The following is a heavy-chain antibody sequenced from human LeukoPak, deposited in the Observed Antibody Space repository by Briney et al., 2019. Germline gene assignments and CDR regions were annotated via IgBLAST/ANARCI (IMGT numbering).Heavy chain of an antibody. V-gene: IGHV1-8*01. CDR2: MNPNSGNT. CDR3: ARLRSGSYGAFDI. D-gene: IGHD3-10*01. J-gene: IGHJ3*02. Sequence: ASVKVSCKASGYTFTSYDINWVRQATGQGLEWMGWMNPNSGNTGYAQKFQGRVTMTGNTSISTAYMELSSLRSEDTAVYYCARLRSGSYGAFDIWGQGTMVTVSS. CDR1: GYTFTSYD.